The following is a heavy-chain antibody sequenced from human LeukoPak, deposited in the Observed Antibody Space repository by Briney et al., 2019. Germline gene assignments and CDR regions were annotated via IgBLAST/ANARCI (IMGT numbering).Heavy chain of an antibody. CDR1: GFTFSSYG. V-gene: IGHV3-30*02. Sequence: PGGSLRLSCAASGFTFSSYGMHWVRQAPGKGLEWVAFIRDDGSNKYYADSVKGRFTISRDNSKNTVYLQMNSLSAEDTAVYYCAKDEYYYDSSGYWRWFDPWGQGTLVTVSS. J-gene: IGHJ5*02. D-gene: IGHD3-22*01. CDR2: IRDDGSNK. CDR3: AKDEYYYDSSGYWRWFDP.